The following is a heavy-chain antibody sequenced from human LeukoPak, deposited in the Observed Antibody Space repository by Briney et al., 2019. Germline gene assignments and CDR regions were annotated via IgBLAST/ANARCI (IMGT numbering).Heavy chain of an antibody. Sequence: ASVKVSCKASGYTFTNNYLHWVRQAPGQGLEWMGMIYPRDGSTSYAQNFQGRVTVTRDTSTTTVHMELSGLRSEDTAVYYCARDQEGFDYWGQGTLVTVS. V-gene: IGHV1-46*01. J-gene: IGHJ4*02. CDR2: IYPRDGST. CDR3: ARDQEGFDY. CDR1: GYTFTNNY.